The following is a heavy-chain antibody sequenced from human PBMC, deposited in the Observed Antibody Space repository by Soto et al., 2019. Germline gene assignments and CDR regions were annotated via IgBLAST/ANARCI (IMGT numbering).Heavy chain of an antibody. CDR1: GYTFTGYY. CDR2: INPNSGGT. Sequence: ASVKVSCKASGYTFTGYYMHWVRQAPGQGLEWMGWINPNSGGTNYAQKFQGRVTMTRDTSISTAYMELSRLRSDDTAVYYCARDGDTYSGYDFSHDYYYVTDAWGQGTRVTLSS. D-gene: IGHD5-12*01. J-gene: IGHJ6*02. V-gene: IGHV1-2*02. CDR3: ARDGDTYSGYDFSHDYYYVTDA.